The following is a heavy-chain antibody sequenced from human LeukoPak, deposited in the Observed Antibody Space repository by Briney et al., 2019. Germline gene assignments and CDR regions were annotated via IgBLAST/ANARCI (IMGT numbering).Heavy chain of an antibody. CDR2: ISAYNGNT. V-gene: IGHV1-18*01. D-gene: IGHD3-10*01. J-gene: IGHJ5*02. Sequence: GAPVKVFRKGSGYTFTSYGISWVRQAPGQGLEWMGWISAYNGNTNYAQKLQGRVTMTTDTSTSTAYTELRSLRSDDTAVYYCARVLTMVRGAFNWFDPWGQGTLVTVSS. CDR1: GYTFTSYG. CDR3: ARVLTMVRGAFNWFDP.